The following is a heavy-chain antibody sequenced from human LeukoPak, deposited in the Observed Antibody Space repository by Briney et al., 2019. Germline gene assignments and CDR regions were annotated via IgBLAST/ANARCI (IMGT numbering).Heavy chain of an antibody. CDR2: ISAYNGNT. D-gene: IGHD1-26*01. CDR3: AKDLYREWELLGSVYYYGMDV. Sequence: ASVKVSCKASGYTFTSYGISWVRQAPGQGLEWMGWISAYNGNTNYAQKLQGRVTMTTDTSTSTAYMELRSLRSDDTAVYYCAKDLYREWELLGSVYYYGMDVWGQGTTVTVSS. J-gene: IGHJ6*02. V-gene: IGHV1-18*01. CDR1: GYTFTSYG.